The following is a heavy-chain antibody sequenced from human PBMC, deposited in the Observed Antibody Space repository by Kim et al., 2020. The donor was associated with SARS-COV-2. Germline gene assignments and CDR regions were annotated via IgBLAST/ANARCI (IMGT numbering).Heavy chain of an antibody. D-gene: IGHD3-22*01. CDR2: IYYSGST. V-gene: IGHV4-39*01. Sequence: SETLSLTCTVSGGSISSSSYYWGWIRQPPGKGLEWIGSIYYSGSTYYNPSLKSRVTISVDTSKNQFSLKLSSVTAADTAVYYCARHVSRGGDYYDSSGYYYPDYWGQGTLVTVSS. CDR1: GGSISSSSYY. J-gene: IGHJ4*02. CDR3: ARHVSRGGDYYDSSGYYYPDY.